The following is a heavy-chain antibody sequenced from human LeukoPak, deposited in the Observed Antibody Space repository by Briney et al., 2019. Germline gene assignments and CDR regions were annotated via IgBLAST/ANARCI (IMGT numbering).Heavy chain of an antibody. V-gene: IGHV3-15*01. Sequence: GGSLRLSCAASGFTFSNAWMSWVRQAPGKGLEWVGRIKSKTDGGTTDYAAPVKGRFTISRDDSKNTLYLQMNSLKTEDTAVYYCQSSGYLGAFDIWGQGTMVTVSS. CDR3: QSSGYLGAFDI. CDR1: GFTFSNAW. D-gene: IGHD3-22*01. J-gene: IGHJ3*02. CDR2: IKSKTDGGTT.